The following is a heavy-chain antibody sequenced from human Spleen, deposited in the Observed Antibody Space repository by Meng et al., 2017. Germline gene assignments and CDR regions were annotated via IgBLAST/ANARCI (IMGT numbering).Heavy chain of an antibody. CDR1: GGSVSSCY. CDR3: SAGQASMAQDFDY. J-gene: IGHJ4*02. Sequence: QVQLQQSGAGLLKPSGTLSLTCVVSGGSVSSCYWSCIRQPPGKGLVWFGGINHSGGTTYNPSLESRGAILVDASHKNLFLQMMSFTAADAAVEYCSAGQASMAQDFDYWGQGTLVTVSS. V-gene: IGHV4-34*01. CDR2: INHSGGT. D-gene: IGHD5-24*01.